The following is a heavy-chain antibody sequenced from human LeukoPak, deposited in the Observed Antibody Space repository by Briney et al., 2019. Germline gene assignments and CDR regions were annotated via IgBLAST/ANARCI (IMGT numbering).Heavy chain of an antibody. J-gene: IGHJ4*02. CDR3: AKARGATYGTYYFDY. CDR1: GFTFSSYA. V-gene: IGHV3-23*01. D-gene: IGHD4/OR15-4a*01. Sequence: PGGSLRLSCAASGFTFSSYAMTWVRQAPDKGLEWVSAISGSDGSTYYADSVKGRFTISRDNSKNTLYLQMNSLRAEDTAVYYCAKARGATYGTYYFDYWGQGTLVTVSS. CDR2: ISGSDGST.